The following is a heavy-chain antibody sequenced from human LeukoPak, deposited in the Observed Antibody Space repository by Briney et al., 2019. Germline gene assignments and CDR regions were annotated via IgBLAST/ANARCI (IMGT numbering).Heavy chain of an antibody. CDR3: ARGAVSDNSRYRPLWF. J-gene: IGHJ4*02. V-gene: IGHV3-7*01. CDR2: IKQDGSEA. Sequence: PGGSLRLSCAVSGFTISTSWMNWVRQAPGKGLEWVANIKQDGSEAYYVDSVEGRFTISRNNAENSLYLRLDSLRAEDTAVYYCARGAVSDNSRYRPLWFGGQGTLVTVSA. D-gene: IGHD3-22*01. CDR1: GFTISTSW.